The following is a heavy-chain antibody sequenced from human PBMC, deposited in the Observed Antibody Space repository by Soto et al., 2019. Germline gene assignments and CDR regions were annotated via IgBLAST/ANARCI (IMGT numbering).Heavy chain of an antibody. V-gene: IGHV3-7*03. CDR1: GFTFSGYW. D-gene: IGHD6-19*01. J-gene: IGHJ4*02. Sequence: QLVESGGGLVQPGGSLRLSCKASGFTFSGYWMSWVRQAPGKGLEWVADIKHDGSVQYYVDSVKGRFTISRDNAKKLLYLQMNGLRAEDTALYYCARAPYSNGWYRFDLWGQGTLVTVSS. CDR2: IKHDGSVQ. CDR3: ARAPYSNGWYRFDL.